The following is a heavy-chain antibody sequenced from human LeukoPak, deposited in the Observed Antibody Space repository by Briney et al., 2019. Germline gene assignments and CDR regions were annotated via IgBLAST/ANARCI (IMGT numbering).Heavy chain of an antibody. Sequence: PGGSLRLSCAASGFTFSSSWMSWVRQAPGKGLEWVANIKQDGSEKYYMDSVKGRFTISRDNAKNSLYLQMNSLRAEDTAVYYCSRLVPPLCYCDYWGRGTRVTVS. V-gene: IGHV3-7*01. D-gene: IGHD3-10*01. J-gene: IGHJ4*02. CDR3: SRLVPPLCYCDY. CDR1: GFTFSSSW. CDR2: IKQDGSEK.